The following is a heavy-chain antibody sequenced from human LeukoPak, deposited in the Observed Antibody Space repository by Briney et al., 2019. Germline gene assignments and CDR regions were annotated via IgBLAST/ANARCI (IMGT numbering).Heavy chain of an antibody. D-gene: IGHD6-25*01. Sequence: SETLSLTRTVSGGSISSYYWSWIRQPPGKGLEWIGYIYYSGSTNYNPSLKSRVTISVDTSKNQFSLKLSSVTAADTAVYYCARGLRSGSPPFQHWGQGTLVTVSS. CDR1: GGSISSYY. J-gene: IGHJ1*01. V-gene: IGHV4-59*01. CDR2: IYYSGST. CDR3: ARGLRSGSPPFQH.